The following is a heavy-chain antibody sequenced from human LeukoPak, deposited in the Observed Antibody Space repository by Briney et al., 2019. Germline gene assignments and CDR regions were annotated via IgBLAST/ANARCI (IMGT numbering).Heavy chain of an antibody. CDR3: AKDSSSAFYYYMDV. J-gene: IGHJ6*03. Sequence: GGSLRLSCAASGFTFSSYGMSWVRQAPGKGLEWVSAISGSGGSTYYADSVKGRFTISRDNSKNTLYLQMNSLRAEDTAVYYCAKDSSSAFYYYMDVWGKGTTVTVSS. D-gene: IGHD6-6*01. CDR2: ISGSGGST. V-gene: IGHV3-23*01. CDR1: GFTFSSYG.